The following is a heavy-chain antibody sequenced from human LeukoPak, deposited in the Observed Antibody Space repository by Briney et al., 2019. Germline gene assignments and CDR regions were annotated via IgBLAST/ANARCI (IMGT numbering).Heavy chain of an antibody. V-gene: IGHV3-74*01. J-gene: IGHJ4*02. D-gene: IGHD6-6*01. CDR2: INTDGSST. CDR3: ARARLYSSSSGFDY. CDR1: GFTFSSYW. Sequence: GGSLRLSCAASGFTFSSYWMHWVRQAPGKGPVWVSRINTDGSSTSYADSVKGRFTISRDNAKNTLYLQMNSLRAEDTAVYYCARARLYSSSSGFDYWGQGTLVTVSS.